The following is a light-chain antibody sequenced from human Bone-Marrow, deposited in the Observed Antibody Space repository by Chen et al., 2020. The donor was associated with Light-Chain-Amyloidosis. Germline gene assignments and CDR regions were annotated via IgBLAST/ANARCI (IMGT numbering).Light chain of an antibody. CDR1: DLPTKY. CDR3: QSADSSGTYEVI. V-gene: IGLV3-25*03. Sequence: SYELTQPPSVSVSPGQTARITCSGDDLPTKYAYWYQQKPGQAPVLVIHRYTERPSGISERFVGSSSWTTATLTISGGQAEDEADYPGQSADSSGTYEVIFGGGTKLTVL. J-gene: IGLJ2*01. CDR2: RYT.